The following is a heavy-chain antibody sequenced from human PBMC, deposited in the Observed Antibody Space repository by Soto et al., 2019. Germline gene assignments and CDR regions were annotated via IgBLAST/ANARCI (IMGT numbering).Heavy chain of an antibody. CDR3: ATASMDDGDPPDAFDI. J-gene: IGHJ3*02. D-gene: IGHD4-17*01. CDR1: GYTLTELS. V-gene: IGHV1-24*01. CDR2: FDPEDGET. Sequence: QVQLVQSGAEVKKPGASVKVSCKVSGYTLTELSMHWVRQAPGKGLEWMGGFDPEDGETIYAQKFQGRVTMTEDTSTDTAYMELSSLRSKATAVYYCATASMDDGDPPDAFDIWGKGTMVTVSS.